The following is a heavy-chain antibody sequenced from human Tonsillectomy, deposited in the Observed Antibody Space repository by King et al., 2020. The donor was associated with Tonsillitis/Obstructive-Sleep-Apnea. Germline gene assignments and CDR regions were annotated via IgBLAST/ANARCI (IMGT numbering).Heavy chain of an antibody. D-gene: IGHD3-16*01. Sequence: QLQESGPGLVKPSETLSLTCTVSGGSISSYYWSWIRRPPGKGLECIGYIYYSVSTNYNPSLKSRVTISVDTSKNQFSLKLSSVTAADTAVYYCAREGAEMKSFDIWGPGAMVTVSS. CDR1: GGSISSYY. J-gene: IGHJ3*02. V-gene: IGHV4-59*01. CDR3: AREGAEMKSFDI. CDR2: IYYSVST.